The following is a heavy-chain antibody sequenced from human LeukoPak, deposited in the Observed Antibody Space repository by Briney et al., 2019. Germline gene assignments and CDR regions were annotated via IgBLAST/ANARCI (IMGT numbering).Heavy chain of an antibody. V-gene: IGHV4-30-2*01. Sequence: PSQTLSLTCTVSGGSISSGGYYWSWIRQPPGKGLEWIGYIYHSGSTYYNPSLKSRVTISVDRSKNQFSLKLSSVTAADTAVYYCARVHYDILTGYYPDWYFDLWGRGTLVTVSS. CDR3: ARVHYDILTGYYPDWYFDL. CDR2: IYHSGST. CDR1: GGSISSGGYY. D-gene: IGHD3-9*01. J-gene: IGHJ2*01.